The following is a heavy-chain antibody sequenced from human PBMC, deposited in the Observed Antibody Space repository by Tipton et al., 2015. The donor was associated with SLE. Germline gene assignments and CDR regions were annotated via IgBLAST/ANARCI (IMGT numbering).Heavy chain of an antibody. CDR1: GYSIRSGYF. CDR2: MYYSGRT. V-gene: IGHV4-38-2*01. J-gene: IGHJ4*02. D-gene: IGHD3-10*01. Sequence: TLSLTCAVSGYSIRSGYFGGWIRQPPGKGLEWIGSMYYSGRTYYNPSLKSRVTISLDTSKNQFSLKLSSVTAADTAVYYCATALVVQGVIIGFDYWGQGTLVTVSS. CDR3: ATALVVQGVIIGFDY.